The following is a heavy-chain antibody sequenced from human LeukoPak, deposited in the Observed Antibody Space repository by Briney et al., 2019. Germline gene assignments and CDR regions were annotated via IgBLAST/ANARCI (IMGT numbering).Heavy chain of an antibody. CDR3: ARDLTTVVTLYYYYGMDV. V-gene: IGHV1-3*01. CDR2: INAGNGNT. Sequence: ASVKVSCKASGDTFTSYDFNWVRQAPGQRLEWMGWINAGNGNTKYSQKFQGRVTITRDTSASTAYMELSSLRSEDTAVYYCARDLTTVVTLYYYYGMDVWGQGTTVTVSS. J-gene: IGHJ6*02. CDR1: GDTFTSYD. D-gene: IGHD4-23*01.